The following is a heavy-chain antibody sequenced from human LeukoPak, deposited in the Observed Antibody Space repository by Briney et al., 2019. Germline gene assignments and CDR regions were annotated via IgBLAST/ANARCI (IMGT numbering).Heavy chain of an antibody. CDR2: INPGNGNT. D-gene: IGHD6-19*01. J-gene: IGHJ5*02. Sequence: GSSVKVSCKASGYTFTNHAMHWERQAPAPRLEWMGWINPGNGNTKFSQKFQSRVIITRDTSATTVYMELTSLRSEDTAVYYCAREVAGAENWLDPWGQGTLVTVSS. CDR1: GYTFTNHA. V-gene: IGHV1-3*01. CDR3: AREVAGAENWLDP.